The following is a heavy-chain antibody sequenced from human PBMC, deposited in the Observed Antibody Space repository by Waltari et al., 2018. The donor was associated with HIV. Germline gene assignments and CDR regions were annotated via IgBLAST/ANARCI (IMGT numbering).Heavy chain of an antibody. Sequence: QVQLVPSGAAVKKPGASVKVSCRASGYTFTSYYIHWVRQAPGQGLEWMGWINPNSGGTNYTQKFQGRVTMTRATSITTAYMELSRLRSDDTAVYYCAKSPGTWSTRDWGQGTLVTVSS. D-gene: IGHD1-1*01. CDR1: GYTFTSYY. J-gene: IGHJ4*02. CDR2: INPNSGGT. V-gene: IGHV1-2*02. CDR3: AKSPGTWSTRD.